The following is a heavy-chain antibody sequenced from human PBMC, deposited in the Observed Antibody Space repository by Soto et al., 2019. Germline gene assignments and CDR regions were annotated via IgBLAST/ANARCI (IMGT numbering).Heavy chain of an antibody. J-gene: IGHJ4*02. V-gene: IGHV3-23*01. Sequence: EVRLLESGGALVQPGGCLRLSCATSGFTLRNYAMSWVRQAPGKGLEWVSSISGRSTDTYYADSVKGRFTISRDDSGSTLVLQMNSLRVEDTAVYYCAKEVLEKFDFESWGQGTLVTVSS. D-gene: IGHD1-1*01. CDR2: ISGRSTDT. CDR1: GFTLRNYA. CDR3: AKEVLEKFDFES.